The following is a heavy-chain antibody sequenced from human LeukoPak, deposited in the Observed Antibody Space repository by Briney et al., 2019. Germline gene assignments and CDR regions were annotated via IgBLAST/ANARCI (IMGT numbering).Heavy chain of an antibody. CDR3: ARQSGRDLLDY. CDR1: GDSISSYY. D-gene: IGHD1-26*01. CDR2: IYYSGST. J-gene: IGHJ4*02. V-gene: IGHV4-59*08. Sequence: SETLSLTCTVSGDSISSYYWSWIRQPPGKGLEWIGHIYYSGSTDYNPSLKSRVTISVDTSKNQFSLKLSSVTAADTAVYYCARQSGRDLLDYWGQGTLVTVSS.